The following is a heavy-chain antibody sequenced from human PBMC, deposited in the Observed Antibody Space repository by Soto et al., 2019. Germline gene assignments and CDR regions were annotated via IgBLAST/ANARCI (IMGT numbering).Heavy chain of an antibody. CDR2: ISSSGSTI. Sequence: LRLSCAASGFTFSSYEMNWVRQAPGKGLEWVSYISSSGSTIYYADSVKGRFTISRDNAKNSLYLQMNSLRAEDTAVYYCATCRRTTYYDFWSGCDLEKYYYYYGMDVWGQGTTVTVSS. CDR1: GFTFSSYE. J-gene: IGHJ6*02. D-gene: IGHD3-3*01. CDR3: ATCRRTTYYDFWSGCDLEKYYYYYGMDV. V-gene: IGHV3-48*03.